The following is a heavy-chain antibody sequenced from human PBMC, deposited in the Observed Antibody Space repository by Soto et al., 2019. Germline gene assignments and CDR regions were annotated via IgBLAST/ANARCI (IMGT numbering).Heavy chain of an antibody. CDR3: ASSGSGYSYGDY. D-gene: IGHD5-18*01. CDR2: IIPIFGTA. V-gene: IGHV1-69*13. Sequence: SVKVSCKASGGTFSSYAISWVRQAPGQGLEWMGGIIPIFGTANYAQKFQGRVTITADESTSTAYMELSSLRSEDTAVYYCASSGSGYSYGDYWGQGTLVTVYS. J-gene: IGHJ4*02. CDR1: GGTFSSYA.